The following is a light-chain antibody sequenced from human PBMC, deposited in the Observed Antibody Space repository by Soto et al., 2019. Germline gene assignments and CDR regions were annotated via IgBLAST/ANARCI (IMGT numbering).Light chain of an antibody. CDR1: QSVSSN. V-gene: IGKV3-15*01. J-gene: IGKJ4*01. CDR2: GAS. Sequence: EIVMTQSPATLSVSPGERDTLSCRASQSVSSNLAWYQQKPGQAPRLLIYGASTRATGIPARFSGSGSGTEFTLTISSLQSEDFAVYSCQQYNNWPLTFGGGTKVEIK. CDR3: QQYNNWPLT.